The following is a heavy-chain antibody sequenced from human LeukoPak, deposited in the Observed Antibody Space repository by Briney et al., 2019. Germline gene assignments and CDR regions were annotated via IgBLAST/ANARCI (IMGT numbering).Heavy chain of an antibody. D-gene: IGHD2-2*03. CDR2: ISGSAAST. J-gene: IGHJ4*02. V-gene: IGHV3-23*01. CDR1: GFTFNNYA. CDR3: AKGRLDRDY. Sequence: GGSLRLSCAASGFTFNNYAMNWVRQPPGKGLEWVSAISGSAASTYYADSVKGRFTISRDNSKNTLYLQMNSLRAEDTAVYYCAKGRLDRDYWGQGTLVTVSS.